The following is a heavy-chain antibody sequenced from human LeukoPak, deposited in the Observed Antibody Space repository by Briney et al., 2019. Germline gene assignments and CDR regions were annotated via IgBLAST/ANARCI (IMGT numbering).Heavy chain of an antibody. CDR3: ATPHYYDSSGYPYY. CDR2: INPNSGGT. CDR1: GYTFTGYY. D-gene: IGHD3-22*01. V-gene: IGHV1-2*02. Sequence: ASVKVSCKASGYTFTGYYMHWVRQAPGQGLEWMGWINPNSGGTNYAQKFQGRVTMTEDTSTDTAYMELSSLRSEDTAVYYCATPHYYDSSGYPYYWGQGTLVTVSS. J-gene: IGHJ4*02.